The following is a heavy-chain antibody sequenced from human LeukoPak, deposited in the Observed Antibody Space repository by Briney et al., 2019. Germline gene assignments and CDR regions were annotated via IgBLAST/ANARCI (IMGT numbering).Heavy chain of an antibody. Sequence: ASVKVSCKASGGTFSSYAISWVRQAPGQGLEWMGGIIPIFGTANYAQKFQGRVTITTDESTSTAHMELSSLRSEDTAVYYCAGGLRDAFDIWGQGTMVTVPS. V-gene: IGHV1-69*05. CDR1: GGTFSSYA. J-gene: IGHJ3*02. D-gene: IGHD3-16*01. CDR3: AGGLRDAFDI. CDR2: IIPIFGTA.